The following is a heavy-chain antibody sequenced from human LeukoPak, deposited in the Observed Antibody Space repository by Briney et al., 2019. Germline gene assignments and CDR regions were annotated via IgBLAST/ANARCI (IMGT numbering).Heavy chain of an antibody. J-gene: IGHJ3*02. CDR1: GFTFSSYA. V-gene: IGHV3-23*01. Sequence: GGSLRLSCAASGFTFSSYAMSWVRQAPGKGLEWVSAISGSGGSTYYADSVKGRFTISRDNSKNTLYLQMNSLRAEDTAIYYCAKMSTVTTRVGAFDIWGQGTMVTVSS. D-gene: IGHD4-17*01. CDR3: AKMSTVTTRVGAFDI. CDR2: ISGSGGST.